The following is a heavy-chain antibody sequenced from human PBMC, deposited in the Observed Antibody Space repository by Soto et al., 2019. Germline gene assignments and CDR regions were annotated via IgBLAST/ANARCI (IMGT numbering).Heavy chain of an antibody. V-gene: IGHV3-15*01. CDR1: GFTFRNAW. Sequence: EVQLVESGGGLVNPGESLRLSCEASGFTFRNAWMSWVRQVAGKGLEWVGRLRSGPDGGTANYGAPVEGRFTVTRDDSRNTLYLQMHSLKTEDTGVYYCTTDVAGYCSSTTCNTPENWVDPWGQGTLVIVSS. CDR2: LRSGPDGGTA. CDR3: TTDVAGYCSSTTCNTPENWVDP. J-gene: IGHJ5*02. D-gene: IGHD2-2*01.